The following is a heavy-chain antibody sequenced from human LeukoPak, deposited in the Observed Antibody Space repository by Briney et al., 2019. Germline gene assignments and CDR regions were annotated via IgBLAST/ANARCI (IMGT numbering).Heavy chain of an antibody. CDR3: AIGIYGDYVNY. D-gene: IGHD4-17*01. CDR2: INPNSGGT. J-gene: IGHJ4*02. CDR1: GYTFTGYY. V-gene: IGHV1-2*05. Sequence: ASVKVSCKASGYTFTGYYMHWVRQAPGHGLEWMGRINPNSGGTNYAQKFQGRVTMTRDTSISTAYMELSRLRSDDTDVYYCAIGIYGDYVNYWGQGTLVTVSS.